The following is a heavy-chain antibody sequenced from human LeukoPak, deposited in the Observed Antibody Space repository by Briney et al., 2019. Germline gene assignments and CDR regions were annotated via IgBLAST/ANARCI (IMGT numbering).Heavy chain of an antibody. D-gene: IGHD3-3*01. V-gene: IGHV3-48*01. Sequence: GGSLRLSCAASGFTFSSYSMNWVRQAPGKGLEWVSYISSSSSTIYYADSVKGRFTISRDNAKNSLYLQMNGLRAEDTAVYYCARDATYDFWSGYRDYFDYWGQGTLVTVSS. CDR2: ISSSSSTI. CDR3: ARDATYDFWSGYRDYFDY. CDR1: GFTFSSYS. J-gene: IGHJ4*02.